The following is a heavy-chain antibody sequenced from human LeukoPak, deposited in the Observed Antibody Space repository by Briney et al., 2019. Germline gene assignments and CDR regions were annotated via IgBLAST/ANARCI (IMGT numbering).Heavy chain of an antibody. D-gene: IGHD6-13*01. J-gene: IGHJ3*02. Sequence: PSETLSPTCTVSGGSISSYYWSWIRQPPGKGLEWIGYIYYSGSTNYNPSLKSRVTISVDTSKNQFSLKLSSVTAADTAVYYCARELAAAGSDAFDIWGQGTMVTVSS. V-gene: IGHV4-59*01. CDR3: ARELAAAGSDAFDI. CDR1: GGSISSYY. CDR2: IYYSGST.